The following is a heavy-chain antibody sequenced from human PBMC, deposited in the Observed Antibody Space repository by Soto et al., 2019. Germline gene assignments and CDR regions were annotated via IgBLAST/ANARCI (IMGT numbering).Heavy chain of an antibody. D-gene: IGHD3-10*01. J-gene: IGHJ4*02. CDR1: GGIFSTYA. CDR3: ARDRDDYGSGNYYNRIDF. Sequence: QVQLVQSGAEVKKPGSSVKVSCKASGGIFSTYATSWLRQAPGQGLEWMGGIIPIFGTPNYAQRFQGRVTITADESTTTSYMELGRLKSEDTAVYYCARDRDDYGSGNYYNRIDFWGQGTLVTVSS. V-gene: IGHV1-69*01. CDR2: IIPIFGTP.